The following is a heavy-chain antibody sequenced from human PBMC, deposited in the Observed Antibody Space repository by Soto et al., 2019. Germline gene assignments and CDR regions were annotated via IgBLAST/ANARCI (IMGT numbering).Heavy chain of an antibody. CDR1: AFTCSDYY. Sequence: GGSLRLSCAASAFTCSDYYMGWIRQAPGKGLEWLSYISGNGNTIYYADSVKGRFTVSRDNAKNLLYLQMNSLRVEDTAVYYCAASAVVAAHHWGQGALVTVSS. CDR3: AASAVVAAHH. V-gene: IGHV3-11*01. J-gene: IGHJ5*02. D-gene: IGHD2-15*01. CDR2: ISGNGNTI.